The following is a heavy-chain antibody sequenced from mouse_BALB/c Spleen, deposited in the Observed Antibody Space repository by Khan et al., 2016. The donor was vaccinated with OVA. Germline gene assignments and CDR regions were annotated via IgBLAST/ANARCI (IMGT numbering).Heavy chain of an antibody. Sequence: EVQLVESGPGLVKPSQSLSLTCTVTGYSITSEYAWNWIRQFPGNKLEWMGYINYSGSTRFNPSLKSRTSITRDTSKNQFFLQLNSVTTEDIATYYCTRKDYYDYDPFPYWGQGTLVTVSA. J-gene: IGHJ3*01. CDR2: INYSGST. CDR1: GYSITSEYA. V-gene: IGHV3-2*02. D-gene: IGHD2-4*01. CDR3: TRKDYYDYDPFPY.